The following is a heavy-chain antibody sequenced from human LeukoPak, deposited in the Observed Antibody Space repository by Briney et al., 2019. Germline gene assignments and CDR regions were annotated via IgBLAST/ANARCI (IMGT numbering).Heavy chain of an antibody. CDR3: ARDPEDSSGRYGVDV. CDR1: GGSLSSSSYY. Sequence: SETLSLTCTVYGGSLSSSSYYWGWIRQPPGKGLEWIGSIYYSGSTYYNPSLKSRVTISVDTSKNQFSLKLSSVTAADTAVYYCARDPEDSSGRYGVDVWGQGTTVTVSS. CDR2: IYYSGST. D-gene: IGHD3-22*01. J-gene: IGHJ6*02. V-gene: IGHV4-39*07.